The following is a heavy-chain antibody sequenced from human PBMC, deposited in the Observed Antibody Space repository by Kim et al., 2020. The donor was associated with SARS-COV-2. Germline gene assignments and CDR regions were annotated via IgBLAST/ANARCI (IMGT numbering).Heavy chain of an antibody. CDR2: ISSSSSYI. V-gene: IGHV3-21*01. J-gene: IGHJ5*02. CDR3: ARDGSSTSWPNWFDP. CDR1: GFTFSSYS. D-gene: IGHD2-2*01. Sequence: GGSLRLSCAASGFTFSSYSMNWVRQAPGKGLEWVSSISSSSSYIYYADSVKGRFTISRDNAKNSLYLQMNSLRAEDTAVYYCARDGSSTSWPNWFDPWGQGTLVTVSS.